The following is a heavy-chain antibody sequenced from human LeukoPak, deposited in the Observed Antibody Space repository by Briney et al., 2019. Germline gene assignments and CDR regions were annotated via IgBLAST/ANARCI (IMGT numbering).Heavy chain of an antibody. Sequence: GGSLRLSCAASGFTFSSYAMHWVRQAPGKGLEYVSAISSNGGSTYYANSVKGRFTISRDNSKNTLYLQMGSLRAEDMAVYYCAREYYYDSSAAEAFDIWGQGTMVTVSS. CDR1: GFTFSSYA. D-gene: IGHD3-22*01. CDR3: AREYYYDSSAAEAFDI. V-gene: IGHV3-64*01. CDR2: ISSNGGST. J-gene: IGHJ3*02.